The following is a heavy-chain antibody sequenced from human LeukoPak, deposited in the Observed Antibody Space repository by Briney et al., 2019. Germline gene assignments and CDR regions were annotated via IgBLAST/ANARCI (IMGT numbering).Heavy chain of an antibody. CDR2: IYHSGST. D-gene: IGHD3-22*01. CDR3: ARGVPRYYYDSSGFNYFDY. CDR1: GGSISSGGYS. Sequence: SETLSLTCAVSGGSISSGGYSWSWIRQPPGKGLEWIGYIYHSGSTYYNPSLKSRVTISVDRPKNQFSLKLSSVTAADTAVYYCARGVPRYYYDSSGFNYFDYWGQGTLVTVSP. V-gene: IGHV4-30-2*01. J-gene: IGHJ4*02.